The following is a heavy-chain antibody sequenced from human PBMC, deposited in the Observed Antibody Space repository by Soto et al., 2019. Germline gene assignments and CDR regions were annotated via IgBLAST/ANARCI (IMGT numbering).Heavy chain of an antibody. Sequence: SETLSLTCTVSGGSISSGGYYWSWIRQHPGKGLEWIGYIYYSGSTYYNPSLKSRVTISVDTSKNQFSLKLSSVTAADTAVYYCAREGVFSSSSSGWFDPWGQGTLVTVSS. CDR1: GGSISSGGYY. D-gene: IGHD6-6*01. CDR2: IYYSGST. CDR3: AREGVFSSSSSGWFDP. V-gene: IGHV4-31*03. J-gene: IGHJ5*02.